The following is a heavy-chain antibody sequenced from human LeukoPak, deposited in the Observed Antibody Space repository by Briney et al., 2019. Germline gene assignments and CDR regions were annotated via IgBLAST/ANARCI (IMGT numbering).Heavy chain of an antibody. D-gene: IGHD2-21*01. CDR1: GFTFSSYS. V-gene: IGHV3-21*01. CDR2: ISSSSSYI. J-gene: IGHJ3*02. Sequence: GGSLRPSCAASGFTFSSYSMNWVRQAPGKGLEWVSSISSSSSYIYYADSVKGRFTISRDNAKNSLYLQMNSLRAEDMAVYYCARVAYCGGDCYLAAFDIWGQGTMVTVSS. CDR3: ARVAYCGGDCYLAAFDI.